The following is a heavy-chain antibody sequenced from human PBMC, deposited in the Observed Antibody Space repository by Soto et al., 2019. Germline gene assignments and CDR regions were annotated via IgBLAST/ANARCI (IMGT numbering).Heavy chain of an antibody. V-gene: IGHV3-74*01. CDR3: ARGPRGVCAP. D-gene: IGHD1-26*01. CDR1: GFTFSYYW. CDR2: IHSEWSST. Sequence: EVQLVESGGGLVRPGGSLRLSCAASGFTFSYYWMHWVRQAPGKGLVWVSRIHSEWSSTTYADFVKGRFTISRDNARNTVELQMTRARVEDTAVYYGARGPRGVCAPWGQGTVVTVSS. J-gene: IGHJ3*01.